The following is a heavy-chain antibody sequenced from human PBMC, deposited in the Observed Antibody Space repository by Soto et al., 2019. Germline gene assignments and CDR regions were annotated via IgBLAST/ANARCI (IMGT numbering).Heavy chain of an antibody. CDR2: VSHSGRT. D-gene: IGHD3-3*01. Sequence: SETLSLTCKVSGGSMRGYSWSWIRQTPGEGLEWIGYVSHSGRTDYSPSLKNRVTISLDMSRNHFALHVNSVDPADTAVYYCARVAMENYHDMWSGSTSSALDVWGQGTTVTVSS. J-gene: IGHJ6*02. CDR3: ARVAMENYHDMWSGSTSSALDV. V-gene: IGHV4-59*13. CDR1: GGSMRGYS.